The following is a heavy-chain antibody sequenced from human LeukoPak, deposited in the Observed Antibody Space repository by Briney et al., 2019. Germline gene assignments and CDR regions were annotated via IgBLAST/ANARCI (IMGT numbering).Heavy chain of an antibody. D-gene: IGHD3-3*01. V-gene: IGHV4-59*08. J-gene: IGHJ6*02. CDR2: IYYSGST. Sequence: SETLSLTCTVSGGSISSYYWSWIRQPPGKGLEWIGYIYYSGSTNYNPSLKSRVTTSVDTSKNQFSLKLSSVTAADTAVYYCARHRKGFWSGYYNYYYYYGMDVWGQGTTVTVSS. CDR1: GGSISSYY. CDR3: ARHRKGFWSGYYNYYYYYGMDV.